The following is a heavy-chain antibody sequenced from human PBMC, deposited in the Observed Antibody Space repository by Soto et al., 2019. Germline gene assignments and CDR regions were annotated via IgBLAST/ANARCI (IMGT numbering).Heavy chain of an antibody. Sequence: SDTLSLTCRVSTGSIIGFYCTFIRHPPSKILEWIGYIHYSVRTDYNPSLTRRATMSVDTSKNQFSLNLKSITAADTAVYYCVRVGVGIGNHFDSWGRGTLVTVSS. V-gene: IGHV4-59*12. D-gene: IGHD1-26*01. CDR1: TGSIIGFY. CDR2: IHYSVRT. J-gene: IGHJ4*02. CDR3: VRVGVGIGNHFDS.